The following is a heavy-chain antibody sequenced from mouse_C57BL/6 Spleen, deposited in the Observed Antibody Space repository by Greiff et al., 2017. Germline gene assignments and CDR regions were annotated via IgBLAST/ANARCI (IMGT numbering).Heavy chain of an antibody. CDR1: GYTFTSYW. J-gene: IGHJ2*01. V-gene: IGHV1-69*01. CDR3: ARYGRDGYYLDY. D-gene: IGHD2-3*01. Sequence: VQLQQPGAELVMPGASVKLSCKASGYTFTSYWMHWVKQRPGQGLEWIGEIDPSDSYTNYNQKFKGKSTLTVDKSSSTAYMQLSSLTSEDSAVYYCARYGRDGYYLDYWGQGTTLTVSS. CDR2: IDPSDSYT.